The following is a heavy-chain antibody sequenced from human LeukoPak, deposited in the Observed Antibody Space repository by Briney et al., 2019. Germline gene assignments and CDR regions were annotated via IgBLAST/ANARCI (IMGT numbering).Heavy chain of an antibody. CDR3: ARVLSSGWGYYFDY. CDR1: GGSISSGDYY. D-gene: IGHD6-19*01. Sequence: SETLSLTCTVSGGSISSGDYYWSWIRQPPGKGLEWIGYIYYSGSTYHNPSLKSRVTISVDTSKNQFSLKLSSVTAADTAVYYCARVLSSGWGYYFDYWGQGTLVTVSS. V-gene: IGHV4-30-4*08. CDR2: IYYSGST. J-gene: IGHJ4*02.